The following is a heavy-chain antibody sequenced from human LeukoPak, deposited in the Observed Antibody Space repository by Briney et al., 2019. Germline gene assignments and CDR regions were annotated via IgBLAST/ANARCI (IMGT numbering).Heavy chain of an antibody. V-gene: IGHV4-59*01. D-gene: IGHD3-22*01. Sequence: SETLSLTCTVSGGSISSYYWSWIRQPPGKGLEWIGYIYYSGSTNYNPSLKSRVTISVDTSKNQFSLKLSSVTAADTAVYYCARGRYYYDSSGTFDYWGQGTLVTVSS. CDR1: GGSISSYY. J-gene: IGHJ4*02. CDR3: ARGRYYYDSSGTFDY. CDR2: IYYSGST.